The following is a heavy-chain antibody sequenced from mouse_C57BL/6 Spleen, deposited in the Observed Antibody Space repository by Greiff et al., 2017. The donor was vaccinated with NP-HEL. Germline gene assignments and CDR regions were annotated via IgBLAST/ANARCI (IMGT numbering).Heavy chain of an antibody. CDR1: GYAFSSSW. CDR3: ARPSNVYYFDY. Sequence: VKLQESGPELVKPGASVKISCKASGYAFSSSWMNWVKQRPGKGLEWIGRIYPGDGDTNYNGKFKGKATLTADKSSSTAYMQLSSLTSEDSAVYFCARPSNVYYFDYWGQGTTLTVSS. CDR2: IYPGDGDT. J-gene: IGHJ2*01. V-gene: IGHV1-82*01.